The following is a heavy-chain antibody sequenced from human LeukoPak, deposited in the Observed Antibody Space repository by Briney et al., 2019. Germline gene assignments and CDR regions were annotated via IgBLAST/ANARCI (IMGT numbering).Heavy chain of an antibody. J-gene: IGHJ4*02. CDR1: GYTFTSYA. V-gene: IGHV1-3*03. D-gene: IGHD1-26*01. CDR2: INAGNGNT. Sequence: GASVKVSCKASGYTFTSYAMHWVRQAPGQRLEWMGWINAGNGNTKYSQEFQGRVTMTRDMSTSTVYMELSSLRSEDTAVYYCARDYGKTLYSGSYFDYWGQGTLVTVSS. CDR3: ARDYGKTLYSGSYFDY.